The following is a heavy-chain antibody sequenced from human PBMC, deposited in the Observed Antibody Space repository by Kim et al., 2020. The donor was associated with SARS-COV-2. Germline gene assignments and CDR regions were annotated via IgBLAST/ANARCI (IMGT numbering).Heavy chain of an antibody. CDR1: GYTFTGYY. CDR2: INPNSGGT. Sequence: ASVKVSCKASGYTFTGYYMHWVRQAPGQGLEWMGWINPNSGGTNYAQKFQGRVTMTRDTSISTAYMELSRLRSDDTAVYYCALAYCGGDCYLGDYWGQGTLVTVSS. V-gene: IGHV1-2*02. J-gene: IGHJ4*02. CDR3: ALAYCGGDCYLGDY. D-gene: IGHD2-21*01.